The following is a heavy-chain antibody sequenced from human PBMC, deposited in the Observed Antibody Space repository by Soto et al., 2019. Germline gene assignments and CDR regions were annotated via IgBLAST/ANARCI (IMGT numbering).Heavy chain of an antibody. CDR3: ARESCSGASCYFLGF. Sequence: PSETLSLTCTVSGGSVISTNYYWSWIRQPPGKGLEWIGYIYYSGSTSYGSTNYNPSLKSRVTISVDTSKNQFPLKMYSVTAADTAIYYCARESCSGASCYFLGFWGQGTLVTVSS. D-gene: IGHD2-15*01. V-gene: IGHV4-61*01. J-gene: IGHJ4*02. CDR2: IYYSGSTSYGST. CDR1: GGSVISTNYY.